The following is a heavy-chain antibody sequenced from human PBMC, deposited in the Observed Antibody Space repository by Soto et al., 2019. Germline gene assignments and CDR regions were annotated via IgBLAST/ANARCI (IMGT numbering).Heavy chain of an antibody. V-gene: IGHV3-72*01. J-gene: IGHJ6*02. D-gene: IGHD3-16*01. Sequence: EVELAESGGGLGQAGGSLRVSCGVSGFTSSDHYMDWVRQAPGKGLEWVGRTANKRRRYTTEYAASVKGRFIISRDDSKNSLYLQMNSLRIEDTAVYYCARAEFGHGLAVWGQATTATVSS. CDR1: GFTSSDHY. CDR2: TANKRRRYTT. CDR3: ARAEFGHGLAV.